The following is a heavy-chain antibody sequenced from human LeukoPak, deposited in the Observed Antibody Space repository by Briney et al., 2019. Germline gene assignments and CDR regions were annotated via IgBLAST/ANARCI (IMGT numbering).Heavy chain of an antibody. D-gene: IGHD3-22*01. CDR2: IYSGGST. J-gene: IGHJ5*02. CDR1: GFTVSSNY. CDR3: ARGSGYDWFDP. Sequence: PGGSLRLSCAASGFTVSSNYMSWVRQAPGKGLEWVSVIYSGGSTYYADSVKGRFTISRDNSKNTLYLQMNSLRGEDTAVYYCARGSGYDWFDPWGQGTLVTVSS. V-gene: IGHV3-53*01.